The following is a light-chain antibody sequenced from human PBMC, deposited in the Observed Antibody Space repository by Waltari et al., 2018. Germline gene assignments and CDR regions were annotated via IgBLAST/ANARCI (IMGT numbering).Light chain of an antibody. J-gene: IGKJ4*01. CDR1: QRVSSY. Sequence: EIVLTHSPATLSLSPGERATLSCRASQRVSSYLAWYQQKPGPPPRLPIYDASNRATGIPARFSGSGSGTDFTLTISSLEPEDFAVYYCQQRSNWPLTFGGGTKVEIK. V-gene: IGKV3-11*01. CDR2: DAS. CDR3: QQRSNWPLT.